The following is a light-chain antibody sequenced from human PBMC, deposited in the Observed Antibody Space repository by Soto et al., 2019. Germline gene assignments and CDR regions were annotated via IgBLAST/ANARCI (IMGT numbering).Light chain of an antibody. J-gene: IGKJ4*01. V-gene: IGKV1D-16*01. Sequence: DVQMTQSPSSLSASVGDRVTITCRASQDINSWLAWYQQKPGNAPKSLIYAASSLQTGVPSRFSGSASGTHFTLTISTLQPEDSATYSCQQYNIYPLTFGGGTKVEIK. CDR1: QDINSW. CDR2: AAS. CDR3: QQYNIYPLT.